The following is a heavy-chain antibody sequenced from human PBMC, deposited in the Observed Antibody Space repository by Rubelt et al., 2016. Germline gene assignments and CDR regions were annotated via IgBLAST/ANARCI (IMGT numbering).Heavy chain of an antibody. J-gene: IGHJ5*02. Sequence: EVLLVQSGAEVKKPGESLRISCKGSGYSFTSYWISWVRQMPGKGLDWMGRIDPSDSYTNYSPSFQGHVPISADKSISTAYLQWSSLKASDTAMYYCARHAGDGGNSEDWFDPWGQGTLVTVSS. V-gene: IGHV5-10-1*01. CDR1: GYSFTSYW. CDR3: ARHAGDGGNSEDWFDP. CDR2: IDPSDSYT. D-gene: IGHD4-23*01.